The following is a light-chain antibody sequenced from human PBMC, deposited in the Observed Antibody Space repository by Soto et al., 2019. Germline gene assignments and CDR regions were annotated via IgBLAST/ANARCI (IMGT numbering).Light chain of an antibody. V-gene: IGLV7-46*01. CDR3: MFSYGGPRV. CDR1: TGDVTSGHF. Sequence: QAVVTQESSLTVSPGGTVTLTCGSSTGDVTSGHFPYWFQQKPGQAPRTLIYETSNRHPWTPARFSGSLLVGKAALTLSGAQPEDEADYYCMFSYGGPRVFGGGTKLTVL. J-gene: IGLJ3*02. CDR2: ETS.